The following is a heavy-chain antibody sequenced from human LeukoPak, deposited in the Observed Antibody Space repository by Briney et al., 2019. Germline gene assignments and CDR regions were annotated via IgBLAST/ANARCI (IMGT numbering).Heavy chain of an antibody. CDR2: INWNGGST. D-gene: IGHD2-8*02. CDR1: GFTVSSNY. V-gene: IGHV3-20*04. J-gene: IGHJ4*02. CDR3: ASDSYGGVSSY. Sequence: PGGSLRLSCAASGFTVSSNYMSWVRQVPGKGLEWVSGINWNGGSTGYADSVKGRFTISRDNAKNSLYLQMNSLRAEDTALYYCASDSYGGVSSYWGQGTLVAVSS.